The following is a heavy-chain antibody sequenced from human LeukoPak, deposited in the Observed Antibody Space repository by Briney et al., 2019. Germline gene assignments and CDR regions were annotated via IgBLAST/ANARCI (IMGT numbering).Heavy chain of an antibody. V-gene: IGHV1-69*06. CDR2: IIPIFGTA. Sequence: SVKVSCKASGGTFSSHAISWVRQAPGQGLEWMGGIIPIFGTANYAQKFQGRVTITADKSTSTAYMELSSLRSEDTAVYYCARGRVLLGYMDVWGKGTTVTVS. D-gene: IGHD3-10*01. CDR1: GGTFSSHA. J-gene: IGHJ6*03. CDR3: ARGRVLLGYMDV.